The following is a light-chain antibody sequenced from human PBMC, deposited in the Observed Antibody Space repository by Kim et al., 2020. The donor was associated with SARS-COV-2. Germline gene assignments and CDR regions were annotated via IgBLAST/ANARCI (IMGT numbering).Light chain of an antibody. V-gene: IGKV1-16*01. J-gene: IGKJ4*01. CDR2: GAS. Sequence: DIQMTQSPSSLSASVGDRVTITCRASQGIAKDLAWFQQKPGKAPKSQVYGASSLQSGAPSRFSGSGSETEFTLTITRLQPEDFAAYFYQQYNSYPLPFGGGTKVDIK. CDR3: QQYNSYPLP. CDR1: QGIAKD.